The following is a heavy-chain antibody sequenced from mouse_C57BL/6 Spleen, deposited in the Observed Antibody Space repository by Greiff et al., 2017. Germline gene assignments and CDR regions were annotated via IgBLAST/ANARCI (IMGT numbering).Heavy chain of an antibody. CDR1: GYSITSGYY. CDR2: ISYDGSN. J-gene: IGHJ2*01. V-gene: IGHV3-6*01. D-gene: IGHD4-1*01. Sequence: EVQRVESGPGLVKPSQSLSLTCSVTGYSITSGYYWNWIRQFPGNKLEWMGYISYDGSNNYNPSLKNRISITRDTSKNQFFLKLNSVTTEDTATYYCARDLTGYFDYWGQGTTLTVSS. CDR3: ARDLTGYFDY.